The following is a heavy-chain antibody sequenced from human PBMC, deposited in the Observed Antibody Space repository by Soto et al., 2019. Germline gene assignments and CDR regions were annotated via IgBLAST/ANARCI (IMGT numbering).Heavy chain of an antibody. CDR1: GGSISSYY. CDR2: IYYSGST. D-gene: IGHD2-21*01. Sequence: SETLSLTCTVSGGSISSYYWSWIRQPPGKGLEWIGYIYYSGSTNYNPSLKSRVTISVDTSKNQFSLKLSSVTAADTAVYYCAREGLYFGGDCYDYWGQGTLVTVSS. CDR3: AREGLYFGGDCYDY. V-gene: IGHV4-59*01. J-gene: IGHJ4*02.